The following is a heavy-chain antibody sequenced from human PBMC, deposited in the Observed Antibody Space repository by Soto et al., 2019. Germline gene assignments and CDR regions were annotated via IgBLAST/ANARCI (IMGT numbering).Heavy chain of an antibody. J-gene: IGHJ4*02. V-gene: IGHV4-59*08. D-gene: IGHD5-18*01. Sequence: SETLSLTCTVSGGSISSYYWSWIRQPPGKGLEWIGYIYYSGSTNYNPSLKSRVTISVDTSKNQFSLKLSSVTAADTAVYYCARHTSGSRGYSYGYFDYWGQGTLVPVSS. CDR2: IYYSGST. CDR3: ARHTSGSRGYSYGYFDY. CDR1: GGSISSYY.